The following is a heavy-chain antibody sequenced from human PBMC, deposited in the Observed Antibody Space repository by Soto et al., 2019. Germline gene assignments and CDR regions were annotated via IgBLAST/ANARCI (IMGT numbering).Heavy chain of an antibody. Sequence: SETLSLTCTVSGGSISSGDYYWSWIRQPPGKGLEWIGYIYYSGSTYYNPSLKSRVTISVDTSKNQFSLKLSSVTAADTAVYYCARDRVVIIPYYYYGMDVWGQGTTVTVSS. J-gene: IGHJ6*02. V-gene: IGHV4-30-4*01. D-gene: IGHD3-3*01. CDR1: GGSISSGDYY. CDR2: IYYSGST. CDR3: ARDRVVIIPYYYYGMDV.